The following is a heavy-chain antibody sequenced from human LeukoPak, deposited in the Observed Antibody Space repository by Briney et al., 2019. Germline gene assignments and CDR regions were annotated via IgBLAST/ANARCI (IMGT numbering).Heavy chain of an antibody. Sequence: ASVTVSCKASGYTFTGYYMHWVRQAPGQGLEWMGWINPNSGGTNYAQKFQGRVTMTRDTSISTAYMELSRLRSDDTAVYYCARDNYYGSGSYPSFVDYWGQGTLVTVSS. V-gene: IGHV1-2*02. CDR3: ARDNYYGSGSYPSFVDY. CDR1: GYTFTGYY. J-gene: IGHJ4*02. CDR2: INPNSGGT. D-gene: IGHD3-10*01.